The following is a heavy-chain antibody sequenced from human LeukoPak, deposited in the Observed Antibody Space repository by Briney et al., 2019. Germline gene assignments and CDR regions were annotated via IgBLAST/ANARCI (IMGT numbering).Heavy chain of an antibody. CDR1: GGTFSSYA. V-gene: IGHV1-69*06. CDR2: IIPIFGTA. D-gene: IGHD3-10*01. Sequence: GASVKVSCKASGGTFSSYAISWGRQAPGQGLEWMGGIIPIFGTANYAQKFQGRVTITADKSTSTAYMELSSLRSEDTAVYYCARDPHYYGSGKNYYFDYWGQGTLVTVSS. J-gene: IGHJ4*02. CDR3: ARDPHYYGSGKNYYFDY.